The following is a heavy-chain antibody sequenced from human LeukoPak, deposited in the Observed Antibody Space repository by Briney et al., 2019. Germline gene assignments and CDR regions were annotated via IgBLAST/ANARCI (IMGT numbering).Heavy chain of an antibody. V-gene: IGHV1-8*01. CDR2: MNPHGDYT. Sequence: ASVKVSCKASGYNFKSYDINWIRQAAGQGLEWMGWMNPHGDYTGYSQKFQDRVTMTSDSSTTTAFMELSSLTSEDTALYYCARGLRDGLTGNDVLDVWGLGTMVIVTS. D-gene: IGHD3-9*01. J-gene: IGHJ3*01. CDR1: GYNFKSYD. CDR3: ARGLRDGLTGNDVLDV.